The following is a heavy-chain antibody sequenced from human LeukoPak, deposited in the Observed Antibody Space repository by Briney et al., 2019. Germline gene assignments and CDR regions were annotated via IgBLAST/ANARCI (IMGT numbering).Heavy chain of an antibody. Sequence: PGGTLRLSCAASGFTFSSYSMSWVRQAPGKGLEWVSAISGSGGSTYYADSVKGRFTISRDNSKNTLYLQMNSLRAEDTAVYYCAKASWRYGDFDYYYYMDVWGKGTTVTISS. J-gene: IGHJ6*03. V-gene: IGHV3-23*01. D-gene: IGHD4-17*01. CDR2: ISGSGGST. CDR3: AKASWRYGDFDYYYYMDV. CDR1: GFTFSSYS.